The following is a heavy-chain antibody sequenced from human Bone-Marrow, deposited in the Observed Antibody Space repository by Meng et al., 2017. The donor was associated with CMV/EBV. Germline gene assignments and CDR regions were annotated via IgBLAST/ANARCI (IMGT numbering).Heavy chain of an antibody. J-gene: IGHJ6*02. CDR3: ARGYCSSTSCYNYYYYYGMDV. V-gene: IGHV3-30*02. CDR1: GFTFNNYG. CDR2: IRYDRNNK. D-gene: IGHD2-2*01. Sequence: GESLKISCAASGFTFNNYGMHWVRQAPGKGLEWVAFIRYDRNNKYYADSVKGRFSISRDNSKNTLYLQMSSLRAEDTAVYYCARGYCSSTSCYNYYYYYGMDVWGQGTTVTVSS.